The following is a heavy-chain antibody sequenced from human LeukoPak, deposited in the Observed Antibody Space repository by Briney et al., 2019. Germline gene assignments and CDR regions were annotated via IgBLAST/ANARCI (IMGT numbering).Heavy chain of an antibody. CDR1: GFTFGSYA. Sequence: LPGGSLRLSCAASGFTFGSYAMSWVRQAPGKGLEWVSASSGSGDSTYYADSVKGRFTISRDNSNNTLYLQMNSLRAEDTAEYYCAKDKVLRYFDWLFDLDYWGQGTLVTVSS. J-gene: IGHJ4*02. CDR3: AKDKVLRYFDWLFDLDY. V-gene: IGHV3-23*01. CDR2: SSGSGDST. D-gene: IGHD3-9*01.